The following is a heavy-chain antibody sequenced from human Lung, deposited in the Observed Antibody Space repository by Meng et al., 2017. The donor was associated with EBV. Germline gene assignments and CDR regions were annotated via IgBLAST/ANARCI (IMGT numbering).Heavy chain of an antibody. J-gene: IGHJ4*02. CDR2: ISGYNGNT. CDR1: GYTFTSYG. CDR3: AREADGATFDY. D-gene: IGHD1-26*01. V-gene: IGHV1-18*01. Sequence: VERVQAGSEGKTPGDSVKVSCKASGYTFTSYGTSWVRQAPGQGLEWMGWISGYNGNTNYAQKLQGRVTMTTDTSTSTAYMELRSLRSDDTAVYYCAREADGATFDYWGQGTLVTVSS.